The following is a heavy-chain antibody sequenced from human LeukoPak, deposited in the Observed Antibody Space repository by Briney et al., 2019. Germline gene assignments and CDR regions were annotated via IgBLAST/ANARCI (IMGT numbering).Heavy chain of an antibody. V-gene: IGHV4-39*01. CDR2: IYYSGST. CDR3: ARHYYDGSGYSAGNDY. J-gene: IGHJ4*02. CDR1: GGSISSSSYY. Sequence: SETLSLTCTVSGGSISSSSYYWGWIRQPPGKGLEWIGSIYYSGSTYYNPSLKSRVTISVDTSKNQFSLKLSSVTAADTAVYYCARHYYDGSGYSAGNDYWGQGTLVTVSS. D-gene: IGHD3-22*01.